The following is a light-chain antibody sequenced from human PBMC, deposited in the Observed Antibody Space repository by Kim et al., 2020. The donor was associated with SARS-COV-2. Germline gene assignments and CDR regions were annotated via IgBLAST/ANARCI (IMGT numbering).Light chain of an antibody. CDR3: QTWGTGIRV. V-gene: IGLV4-69*01. J-gene: IGLJ2*01. Sequence: QPVLTQSPSASASLGASVKLTCTLSSGHSTFAIAWHQQQPQKGQRYLLKVNSDGSHIKGDGIPDRFSGSSSGAERYLTISSLQSEDEADYYCQTWGTGIRVFAGGTQLTVL. CDR2: VNSDGSH. CDR1: SGHSTFA.